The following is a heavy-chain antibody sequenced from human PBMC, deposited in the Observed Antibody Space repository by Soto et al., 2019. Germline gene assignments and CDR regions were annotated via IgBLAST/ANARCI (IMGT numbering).Heavy chain of an antibody. CDR3: ARGGSNDWQVAFDI. V-gene: IGHV4-34*01. CDR2: INHSGNN. CDR1: GGSFANYY. J-gene: IGHJ3*02. D-gene: IGHD3-9*01. Sequence: PSETMSLTCAVDGGSFANYYYNWIRQSPGKGLEWIGEINHSGNNNYSPSLKSGVTMSLDTSKNPFSLKLTSVTAADTAVYYCARGGSNDWQVAFDIWGQGTMVTVSS.